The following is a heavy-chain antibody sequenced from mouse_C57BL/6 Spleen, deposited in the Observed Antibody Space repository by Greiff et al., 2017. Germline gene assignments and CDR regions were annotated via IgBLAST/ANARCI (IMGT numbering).Heavy chain of an antibody. CDR1: GYSFTDYN. D-gene: IGHD1-1*01. J-gene: IGHJ1*03. V-gene: IGHV1-39*01. CDR2: INPNYGTT. CDR3: ARGDYYGSSSHWYFDV. Sequence: VQLKESGPELVKPGASVKISCKASGYSFTDYNMNWVKQSNGKSLEWIGVINPNYGTTSYNQKFKGKATLTVDQSSSTAYMQLNSLTSEDSAVYYCARGDYYGSSSHWYFDVWGTGTTVTVSS.